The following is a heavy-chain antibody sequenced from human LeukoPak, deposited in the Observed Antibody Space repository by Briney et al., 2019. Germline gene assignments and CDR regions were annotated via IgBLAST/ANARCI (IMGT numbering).Heavy chain of an antibody. D-gene: IGHD3-3*01. CDR1: GGSFSNYA. CDR3: ATFRWSGYYTGGY. Sequence: SVKVSCKASGGSFSNYAFSWVRQAPGQGLEWMGRITPIVDIATYIQKFQGRVTITANKFTSTAYMELSSLTSEDTAVYYCATFRWSGYYTGGYWGQGTLVTVSS. V-gene: IGHV1-69*04. J-gene: IGHJ4*02. CDR2: ITPIVDIA.